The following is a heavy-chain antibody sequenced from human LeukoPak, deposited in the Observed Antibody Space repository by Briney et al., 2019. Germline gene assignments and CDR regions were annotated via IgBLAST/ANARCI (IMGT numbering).Heavy chain of an antibody. D-gene: IGHD3-22*01. CDR3: ASRHYYDRSGWGYFQH. V-gene: IGHV3-48*03. CDR1: GFTFSSYE. CDR2: ISNSGSPT. Sequence: GGSLRLSCAASGFTFSSYEMNWVRQAPGKGLEWVSYISNSGSPTYYTDSVKGRFTISRDNAKNSLYLQMNSLRAEDTAVYYCASRHYYDRSGWGYFQHWGQGTLVTVSS. J-gene: IGHJ1*01.